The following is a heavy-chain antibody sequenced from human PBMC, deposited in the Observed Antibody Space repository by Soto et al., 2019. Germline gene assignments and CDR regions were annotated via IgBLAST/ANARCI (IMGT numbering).Heavy chain of an antibody. V-gene: IGHV4-30-4*01. D-gene: IGHD2-8*01. J-gene: IGHJ4*01. CDR2: VYYSGRT. Sequence: SGTVSLTCTVSGGSRSRGAYYWSWIRQPPGKGLAWIGYVYYSGRTYYNPSLKSRVTRSVDTSKNQFSLKLGSVPAADTAVYYFSSSLMATRSFRSIDY. CDR3: SSSLMATRSFRSIDY. CDR1: GGSRSRGAYY.